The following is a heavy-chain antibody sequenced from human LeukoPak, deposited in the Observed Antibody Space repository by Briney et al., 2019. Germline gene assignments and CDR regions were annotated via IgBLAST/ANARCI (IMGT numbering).Heavy chain of an antibody. CDR1: GGSFSGYY. Sequence: SETLSLTCAVYGGSFSGYYWSWIRQPPGKGLEWIGEINHSGSTNYNPSLKSRVTISVDTSKNQFSLKLSSVTAADTAIYYCARAVIVVAAATQRNWFDPWGQGTLVTVSS. CDR3: ARAVIVVAAATQRNWFDP. CDR2: INHSGST. V-gene: IGHV4-34*01. J-gene: IGHJ5*02. D-gene: IGHD2-15*01.